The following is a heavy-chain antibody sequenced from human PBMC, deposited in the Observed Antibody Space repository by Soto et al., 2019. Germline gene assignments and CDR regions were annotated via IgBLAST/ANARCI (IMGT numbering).Heavy chain of an antibody. D-gene: IGHD3-16*01. J-gene: IGHJ3*01. V-gene: IGHV1-69*08. CDR1: GGTFSTYI. CDR3: ARERITTRGEAFDL. CDR2: IIPIPDIT. Sequence: QVQLVQSGAEVRKPGSSVKVSCKAPGGTFSTYIISWVRQAPGQGLEWMGRIIPIPDITNYAQKFQGRVTVTADRSTSTAYMELTRRISEDTAVYYCARERITTRGEAFDLWCQGTMVTVPS.